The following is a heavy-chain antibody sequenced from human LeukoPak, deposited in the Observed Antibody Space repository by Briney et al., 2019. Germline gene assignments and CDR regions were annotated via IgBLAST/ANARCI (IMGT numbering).Heavy chain of an antibody. CDR3: AKDPHYYDSSGYALDY. CDR1: GFTFSSYA. CDR2: ISGSGGST. J-gene: IGHJ4*02. V-gene: IGHV3-23*01. D-gene: IGHD3-22*01. Sequence: GGSLRLSCAASGFTFSSYAMSWVRQAPWKGLEWVSAISGSGGSTYYADSVKGRFTISRDNSKNTLYLQMNSLRAEDTAVYYCAKDPHYYDSSGYALDYWGQGTLVTVSS.